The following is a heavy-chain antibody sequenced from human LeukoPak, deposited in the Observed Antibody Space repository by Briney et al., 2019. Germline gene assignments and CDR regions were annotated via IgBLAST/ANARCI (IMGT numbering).Heavy chain of an antibody. CDR1: GGSISNYY. CDR2: IYQSGST. V-gene: IGHV4-59*01. Sequence: SETLSLTCTVSGGSISNYYWSWIRQPPGKGLEWIGHIYQSGSTDYNPSLKSRVTISVDTSKNQFSLKLSSVTAADTAVYYCVRDRELAYWGQGILVTVSS. J-gene: IGHJ4*02. CDR3: VRDRELAY. D-gene: IGHD1-1*01.